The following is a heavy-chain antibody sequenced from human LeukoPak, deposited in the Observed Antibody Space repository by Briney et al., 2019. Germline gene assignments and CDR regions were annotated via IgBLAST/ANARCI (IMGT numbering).Heavy chain of an antibody. CDR1: GFTVSSNY. D-gene: IGHD3-10*01. Sequence: GGSLRLSCAASGFTVSSNYKTWVRQAPGKGLEWVSVIYAGGSTYYADSVKGRFTISRDNSKNTLYLLMNNLRAEDTAVYYCARAQRGDYMDVWGKGTTVTISS. CDR3: ARAQRGDYMDV. J-gene: IGHJ6*03. V-gene: IGHV3-53*01. CDR2: IYAGGST.